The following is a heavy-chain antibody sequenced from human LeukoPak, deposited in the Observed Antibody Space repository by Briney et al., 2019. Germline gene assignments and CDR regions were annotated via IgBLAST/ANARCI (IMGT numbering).Heavy chain of an antibody. Sequence: ASVKVSXKASGYTFTGYYMHWVRQAPGQGLEWLGRINPNSGGTNYAQKFQGRVTMTRDTSISTAYMELSRLRSDDTAVYYCARDGGYSYGYDFDYWGQGTLVTVSS. J-gene: IGHJ4*02. CDR1: GYTFTGYY. CDR2: INPNSGGT. CDR3: ARDGGYSYGYDFDY. D-gene: IGHD5-18*01. V-gene: IGHV1-2*06.